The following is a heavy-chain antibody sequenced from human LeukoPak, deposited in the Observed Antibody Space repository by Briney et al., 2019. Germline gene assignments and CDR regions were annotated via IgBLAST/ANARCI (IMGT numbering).Heavy chain of an antibody. CDR2: ISAYNGNT. CDR1: GYTFTSYG. J-gene: IGHJ4*02. D-gene: IGHD3-10*01. CDR3: ARITMVRGVIITSPYFDY. V-gene: IGHV1-18*01. Sequence: ALVKVSCKASGYTFTSYGISWVRQAPGQGLEWMGWISAYNGNTNYAQKLQGRVTMTTDTSTSTAYMELRSLRSDDTAVYYCARITMVRGVIITSPYFDYWGQGTLVTVSS.